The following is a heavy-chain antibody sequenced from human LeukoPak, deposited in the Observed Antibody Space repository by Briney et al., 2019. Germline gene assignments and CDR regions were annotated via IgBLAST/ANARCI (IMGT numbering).Heavy chain of an antibody. CDR2: VSESGGST. Sequence: PGGSLRLSCVASGFTFSTYAMGWVRQVPGKGLEWVSSVSESGGSTYYADSVKGRFTISRDNSKNTLYLQMNSLKASDTAMYYCARQLKVGYSSSSVYHYWGQGTLVTVSS. V-gene: IGHV3-23*01. J-gene: IGHJ4*02. CDR3: ARQLKVGYSSSSVYHY. D-gene: IGHD6-6*01. CDR1: GFTFSTYA.